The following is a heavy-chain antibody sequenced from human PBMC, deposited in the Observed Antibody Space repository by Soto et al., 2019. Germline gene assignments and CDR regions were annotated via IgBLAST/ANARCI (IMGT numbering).Heavy chain of an antibody. CDR3: ARTYSSSAHHSYGLDV. D-gene: IGHD3-16*01. J-gene: IGHJ6*02. V-gene: IGHV1-2*02. CDR2: INPNSGDT. Sequence: GASVKVSCKASGYTFTGYYMHWVRQAPGQGLQWMGWINPNSGDTNYAQKFQGRVTMTRDTSITTAYLDLSRLRSDDTAVYYCARTYSSSAHHSYGLDVWGQGTTVTVSS. CDR1: GYTFTGYY.